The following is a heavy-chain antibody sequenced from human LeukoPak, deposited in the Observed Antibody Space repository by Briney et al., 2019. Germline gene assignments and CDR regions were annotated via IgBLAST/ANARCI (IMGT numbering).Heavy chain of an antibody. D-gene: IGHD5-18*01. CDR2: IYYSGST. Sequence: PETLSLTCTVSGGSISSSSYYWGWIRQPPGKGLEGIGSIYYSGSTYYNPSLKSRVTISVDTSKNQFSLKLSSVTAADTAVYYCARASSWIRVGRAFDIWGQGTMVTVSS. CDR1: GGSISSSSYY. J-gene: IGHJ3*02. CDR3: ARASSWIRVGRAFDI. V-gene: IGHV4-39*07.